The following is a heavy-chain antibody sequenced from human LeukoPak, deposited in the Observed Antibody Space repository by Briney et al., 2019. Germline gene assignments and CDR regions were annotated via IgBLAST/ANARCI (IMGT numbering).Heavy chain of an antibody. Sequence: GGSLRLSCAASGFTFNKFAMSWVRQAPGKGLEWVSGIIENGGETYYADSVRGRFTISRDNSKNTLYLQMNSLRAEDTAVYYCAKDYEYNSNTGYFHWGRGTLVSVSS. J-gene: IGHJ4*02. CDR1: GFTFNKFA. CDR2: IIENGGET. D-gene: IGHD6-6*01. CDR3: AKDYEYNSNTGYFH. V-gene: IGHV3-23*01.